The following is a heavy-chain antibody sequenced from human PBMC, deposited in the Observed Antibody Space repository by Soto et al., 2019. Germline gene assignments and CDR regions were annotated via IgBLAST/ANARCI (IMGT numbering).Heavy chain of an antibody. D-gene: IGHD6-13*01. J-gene: IGHJ4*02. CDR2: IWYDGSNK. CDR1: GFTFSSYG. V-gene: IGHV3-33*01. Sequence: QVQLVESGGGVVQPGRSLRLSCAASGFTFSSYGMHWVRQAPGKGLEWVAVIWYDGSNKYYADSVKGRFTISRDNSKNTLYLQMNSLRAEDTAIYYCARDHTGSSWYPEFDYWGQGTLVTVSS. CDR3: ARDHTGSSWYPEFDY.